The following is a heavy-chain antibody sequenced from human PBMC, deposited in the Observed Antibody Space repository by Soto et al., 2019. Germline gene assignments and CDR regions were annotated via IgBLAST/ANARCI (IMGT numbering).Heavy chain of an antibody. J-gene: IGHJ5*02. CDR2: VYHTGDT. CDR1: GGTVASSHW. CDR3: AREIVTAGGNNYFDP. Sequence: PSETQSLTCGVSGGTVASSHWWSWVRQSPGRGLEWIGNVYHTGDTNFNPSLQSRVTFSVDKSNNQFSLRLTSVTAADTAVYFCAREIVTAGGNNYFDPWGPGTLVTVSS. D-gene: IGHD2-21*02. V-gene: IGHV4-4*02.